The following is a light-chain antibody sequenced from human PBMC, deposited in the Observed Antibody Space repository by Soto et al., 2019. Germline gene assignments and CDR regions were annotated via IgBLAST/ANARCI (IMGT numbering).Light chain of an antibody. V-gene: IGKV3-20*01. Sequence: EIVLTQSPGILSLSPGERATLSCRASQPVSSSYLAWYQQKPGQAPRLLIYGASTRATGIPDRFSGSGSGTDFTLPISRLEPEDFAVYYCQQCGISTLPFGQGTKVDIK. CDR2: GAS. CDR3: QQCGISTLP. J-gene: IGKJ1*01. CDR1: QPVSSSY.